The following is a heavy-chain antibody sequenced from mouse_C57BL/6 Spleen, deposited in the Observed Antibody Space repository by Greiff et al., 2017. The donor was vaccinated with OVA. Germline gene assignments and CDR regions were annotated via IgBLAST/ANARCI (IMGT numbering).Heavy chain of an antibody. D-gene: IGHD2-4*01. CDR3: ARVLYDYPYYFDY. Sequence: VQLKESGPELVKPGASVKIPCKASGYTFTDYNMDWVKQSHGKSLEWIGDINPNNGGTIYNQKFKGKATLTVDKSSSTAYMELRSLTSEDTAVYYCARVLYDYPYYFDYWGQGTTLTVSS. V-gene: IGHV1-18*01. J-gene: IGHJ2*01. CDR1: GYTFTDYN. CDR2: INPNNGGT.